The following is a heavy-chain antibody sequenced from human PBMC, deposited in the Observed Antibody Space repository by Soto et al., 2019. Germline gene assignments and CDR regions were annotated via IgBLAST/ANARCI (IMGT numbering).Heavy chain of an antibody. V-gene: IGHV3-33*01. D-gene: IGHD1-26*01. CDR1: GVIFSGYG. Sequence: QVQLVESGGGVVQPGRSLRLSCVAPGVIFSGYGMHWVRQAPGKGLEWVAVIRFDGSNIYYADSVKGRFTISRDKSKNTLYLQMNSLRAEDTAGYYCARVGVGDTVFFGYFDYWGQGALVTVSS. CDR3: ARVGVGDTVFFGYFDY. J-gene: IGHJ4*02. CDR2: IRFDGSNI.